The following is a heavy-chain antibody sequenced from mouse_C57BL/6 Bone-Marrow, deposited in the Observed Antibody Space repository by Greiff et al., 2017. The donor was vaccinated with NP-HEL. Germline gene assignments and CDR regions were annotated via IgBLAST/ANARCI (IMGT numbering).Heavy chain of an antibody. V-gene: IGHV3-6*01. CDR1: GYSITSGYY. Sequence: EVHLVESGPGLVKPSQSLSLTCSVTGYSITSGYYWNWIRQFPGNKLEWMGYISYDGSNNYNPSLKNRISITRDTSKNQFFLKLNSVTTEDTATYYCARDLEGAVGADFDYWGQGTTLTVSS. CDR3: ARDLEGAVGADFDY. J-gene: IGHJ2*01. CDR2: ISYDGSN.